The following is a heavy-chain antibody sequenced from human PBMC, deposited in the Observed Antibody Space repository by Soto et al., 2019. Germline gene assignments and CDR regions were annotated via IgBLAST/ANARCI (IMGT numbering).Heavy chain of an antibody. J-gene: IGHJ3*02. CDR2: IDSDGSAT. CDR3: ARRQSGAFDI. D-gene: IGHD6-25*01. Sequence: DVQLVESGGGSVQPGGSLSLSCAATRFTCSYYWMHWVRQAPGKGLVWVSRIDSDGSATTDADSVKGRFTISRDNANNAMYLQMNSLRDEDTAVYYCARRQSGAFDIGGQGTMVIGAS. CDR1: RFTCSYYW. V-gene: IGHV3-74*01.